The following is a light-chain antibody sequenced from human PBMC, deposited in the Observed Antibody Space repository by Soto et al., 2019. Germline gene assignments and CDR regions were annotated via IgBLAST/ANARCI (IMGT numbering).Light chain of an antibody. Sequence: QSVLTQPPSVSAAPGQRVIISCSGGTSNIGNNYASWYQHLPGTAPKLLMYEDDKRASGFPDRFSGSRSGTSATLGITGLQTGDEADYYCGTWDSRLNAHVFGTGTKVTVL. CDR2: EDD. J-gene: IGLJ1*01. V-gene: IGLV1-51*02. CDR1: TSNIGNNY. CDR3: GTWDSRLNAHV.